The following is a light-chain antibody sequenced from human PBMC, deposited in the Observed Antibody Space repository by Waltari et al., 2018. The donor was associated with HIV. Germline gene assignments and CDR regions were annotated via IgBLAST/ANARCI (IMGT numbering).Light chain of an antibody. J-gene: IGKJ4*01. V-gene: IGKV1-33*01. CDR1: QYIRHY. CDR2: DAS. Sequence: DIQMTHTPYFLSASVGDKVTITCQASQYIRHYLNWYQKKAGKAPKLLIYDASKLQTGVPSRFSGSDSGTDLTLTITSLQSEDIGTYYCQQYADLPLTFGGGTQVEIK. CDR3: QQYADLPLT.